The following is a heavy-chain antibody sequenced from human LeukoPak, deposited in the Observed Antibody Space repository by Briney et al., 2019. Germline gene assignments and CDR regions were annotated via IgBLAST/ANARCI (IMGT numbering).Heavy chain of an antibody. CDR2: INPNSGGT. D-gene: IGHD5-24*01. J-gene: IGHJ6*02. CDR1: GYTFTGSY. Sequence: ASLKVSCKASGYTFTGSYMHWVRHAPGQGLEWMGWINPNSGGTNYAQKFQGRVTMTRDTSISTAYMELSRLRSDDTAVYYCARDGYNSRWYYYYGMDVWGQGTTVTVSS. V-gene: IGHV1-2*02. CDR3: ARDGYNSRWYYYYGMDV.